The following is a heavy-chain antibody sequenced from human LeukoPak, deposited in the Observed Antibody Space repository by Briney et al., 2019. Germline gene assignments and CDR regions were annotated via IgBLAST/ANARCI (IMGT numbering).Heavy chain of an antibody. Sequence: GGSLRLSCAASGFTFSSYGVHWVRQAPGKGLEWVAVISYDGSNKYYADSVKGRFTISRDNSKNTLYLQMNSLRAEDTAVYYCAKDHTGARIAAAGIGVVYWGQGTLVTVSS. D-gene: IGHD6-13*01. J-gene: IGHJ4*02. CDR2: ISYDGSNK. V-gene: IGHV3-30*18. CDR1: GFTFSSYG. CDR3: AKDHTGARIAAAGIGVVY.